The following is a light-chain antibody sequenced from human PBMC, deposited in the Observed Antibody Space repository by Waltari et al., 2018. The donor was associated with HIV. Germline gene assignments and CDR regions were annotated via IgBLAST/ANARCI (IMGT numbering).Light chain of an antibody. CDR2: DNT. Sequence: QSVLTQPPSVSAASGQTVTISCPGSTPNIRNNLLSCYQQLPGIAPKLLLYDNTKRPSGNPDRFSGSKSGTSATLAITGLQTGDEADYYCGTWDGSLNVWVFGGGTKVTV. V-gene: IGLV1-51*01. CDR3: GTWDGSLNVWV. CDR1: TPNIRNNL. J-gene: IGLJ3*02.